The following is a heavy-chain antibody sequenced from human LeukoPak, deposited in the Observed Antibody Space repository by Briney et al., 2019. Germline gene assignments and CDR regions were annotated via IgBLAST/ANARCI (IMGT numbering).Heavy chain of an antibody. D-gene: IGHD1/OR15-1a*01. CDR2: IRNDGSDK. J-gene: IGHJ4*02. V-gene: IGHV3-30*02. CDR1: GFAFNHYH. CDR3: ARSLHEQTDY. Sequence: GGSLRLSCAATGFAFNHYHTHWVRQAPGKGLEWVAFIRNDGSDKYYVDSVKGRFTTSRDNSKNTVYLHMTGLSGDDTAVYYCARSLHEQTDYWGQGTLVVVSS.